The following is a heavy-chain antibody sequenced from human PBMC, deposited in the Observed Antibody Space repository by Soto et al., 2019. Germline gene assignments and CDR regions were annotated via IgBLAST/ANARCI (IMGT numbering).Heavy chain of an antibody. D-gene: IGHD6-19*01. J-gene: IGHJ4*02. Sequence: QVQLVESGGGVVQPVRSLRLSCAASGFTFSSYAMHWVRQAPGKGLEWVAVISYDGSNKYYADSVRGRFTISRDNSKNTLYLQMNSLRAEDTAVYYCARARIAVAGIDYWGQGTLVTVSS. CDR3: ARARIAVAGIDY. CDR1: GFTFSSYA. CDR2: ISYDGSNK. V-gene: IGHV3-30-3*01.